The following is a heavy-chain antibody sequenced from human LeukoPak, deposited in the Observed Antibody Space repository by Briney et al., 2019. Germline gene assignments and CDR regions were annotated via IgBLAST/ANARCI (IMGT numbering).Heavy chain of an antibody. V-gene: IGHV3-21*01. CDR2: ISSSSSYI. D-gene: IGHD6-6*01. J-gene: IGHJ4*02. CDR1: GFTFSSYS. CDR3: ASAEDPLSSCDY. Sequence: PGGSLRLSCAASGFTFSSYSMNWVRQAPGKGLEWVSSISSSSSYIYYADSVKGRFTISRDNAKNSLYLQMNSLRAEDTAVYYCASAEDPLSSCDYWGPGTLVTVYS.